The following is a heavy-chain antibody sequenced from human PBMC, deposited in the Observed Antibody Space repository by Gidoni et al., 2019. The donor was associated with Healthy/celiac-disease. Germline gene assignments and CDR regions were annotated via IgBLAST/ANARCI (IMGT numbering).Heavy chain of an antibody. CDR2: ISGSGGST. V-gene: IGHV3-23*01. J-gene: IGHJ4*02. CDR1: GFTFSSYA. CDR3: ARTDNYYDSSGYYYEDY. Sequence: EVQLLESGGGLVQPGGSLRLSCAASGFTFSSYAMSWVRQAPGKGLEWVSAISGSGGSTYYADSVKGRFTISRDNSKNTLYLQMNSLRAEDTAVYYCARTDNYYDSSGYYYEDYWGQGTLVTVSS. D-gene: IGHD3-22*01.